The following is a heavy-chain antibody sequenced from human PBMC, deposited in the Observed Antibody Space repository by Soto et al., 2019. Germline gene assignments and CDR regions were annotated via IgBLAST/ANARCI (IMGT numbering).Heavy chain of an antibody. D-gene: IGHD4-4*01. CDR3: ASEGNGYSNYPNNWFDP. CDR1: GGTFSSYA. CDR2: IIPIFGTA. Sequence: GASVKVSCKVSGGTFSSYAISWVRQAPGQGLEWMGGIIPIFGTANYAQKFQGRVTITADKSTSTAYMELSSLRSEDTAVYYCASEGNGYSNYPNNWFDPWGQGTLVTVSS. V-gene: IGHV1-69*06. J-gene: IGHJ5*02.